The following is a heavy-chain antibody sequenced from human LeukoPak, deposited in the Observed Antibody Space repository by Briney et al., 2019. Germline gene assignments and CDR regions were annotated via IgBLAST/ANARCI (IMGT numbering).Heavy chain of an antibody. D-gene: IGHD3-22*01. CDR2: INHSGST. Sequence: SETLSLTCAVYGGSFSGYYWSWIRQPPGKGLEWIGEINHSGSTNYNPSLKSRVTISVDTSKNQFSLKLSSVTAADTAVYYCARYYYDSSGLDPYDAFDIWGQGTMVTVSS. J-gene: IGHJ3*02. CDR1: GGSFSGYY. V-gene: IGHV4-34*01. CDR3: ARYYYDSSGLDPYDAFDI.